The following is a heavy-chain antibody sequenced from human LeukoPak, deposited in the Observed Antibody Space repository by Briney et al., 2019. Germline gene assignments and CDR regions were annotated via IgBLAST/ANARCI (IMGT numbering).Heavy chain of an antibody. Sequence: ASVKVSCKASGFTFTSSAVQWVRQARGQRLEWIGWIVVGSGNTNYAQKFQERVTITRDMSTSTAYMELSSLRSEGTAVYYCAALTGDSSGYIPSRTDPWGQGTLVTVSS. J-gene: IGHJ5*02. V-gene: IGHV1-58*01. CDR1: GFTFTSSA. D-gene: IGHD3-22*01. CDR3: AALTGDSSGYIPSRTDP. CDR2: IVVGSGNT.